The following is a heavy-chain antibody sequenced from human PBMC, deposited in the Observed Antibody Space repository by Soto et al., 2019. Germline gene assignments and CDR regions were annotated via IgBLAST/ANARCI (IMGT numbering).Heavy chain of an antibody. CDR2: IYPGDSDT. Sequence: PVESLKISCKGSGYSFTSYWIGWVRQMPGKALEWMAVIYPGDSDTRYSPSFQGQVTISADRSISTAYLQWSSLKASDTAMYYCARRRGSGSYSVYGMDVWGQGSRVTVSS. J-gene: IGHJ6*02. CDR3: ARRRGSGSYSVYGMDV. CDR1: GYSFTSYW. D-gene: IGHD3-10*01. V-gene: IGHV5-51*01.